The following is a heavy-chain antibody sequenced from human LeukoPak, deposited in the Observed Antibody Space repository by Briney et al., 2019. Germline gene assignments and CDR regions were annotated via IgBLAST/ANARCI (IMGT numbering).Heavy chain of an antibody. CDR2: INSDGSST. CDR3: ARVIPRGYYDSSGYLFDY. Sequence: TGGSLSLSCAASGFTFSSYWMHWVRQAPGKGLVWVSRINSDGSSTSYADSVKGRFTISRDNAKNTLYLQMNSLRAEDTAVYYCARVIPRGYYDSSGYLFDYWGQGTLVTVSS. J-gene: IGHJ4*02. V-gene: IGHV3-74*01. CDR1: GFTFSSYW. D-gene: IGHD3-22*01.